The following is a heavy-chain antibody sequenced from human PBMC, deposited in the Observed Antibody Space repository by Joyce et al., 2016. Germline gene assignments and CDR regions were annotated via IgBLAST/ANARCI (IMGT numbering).Heavy chain of an antibody. CDR3: ARSQWLAPLMY. CDR2: INNSGVT. CDR1: GRPFWGFF. Sequence: QVQLQQWGAGLLKPSETLSLTCAVSGRPFWGFFWTWVRQPPGKGLEWIGDINNSGVTNYNPSLKTRVTCSVDTSKNQFSLKLTSLSAADTAVYYCARSQWLAPLMYWGQGTPVTVSS. J-gene: IGHJ4*02. D-gene: IGHD6-19*01. V-gene: IGHV4-34*01.